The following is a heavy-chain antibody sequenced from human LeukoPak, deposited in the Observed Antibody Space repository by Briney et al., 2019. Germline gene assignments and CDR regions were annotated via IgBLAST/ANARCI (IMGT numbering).Heavy chain of an antibody. CDR2: IYYSGST. J-gene: IGHJ4*02. CDR3: ARVGDGYNYNY. D-gene: IGHD5-24*01. V-gene: IGHV4-61*01. CDR1: GYSISSGYY. Sequence: SETLSLTCTVSGYSISSGYYWGWIRQPPGKGLEWIGYIYYSGSTNYNPSLKSRVTISVDTSKNQFSLKLSSVTAADTAVYYCARVGDGYNYNYWGQGTLVTVSS.